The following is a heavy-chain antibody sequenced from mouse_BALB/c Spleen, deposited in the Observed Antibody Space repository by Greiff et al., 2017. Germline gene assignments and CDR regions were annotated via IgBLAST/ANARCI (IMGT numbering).Heavy chain of an antibody. CDR1: GFTFSDYG. V-gene: IGHV5-15*02. CDR3: ATGGYSSFAY. J-gene: IGHJ3*01. Sequence: EVHLVESGGGLVQPGGSRKLSCAASGFTFSDYGMAWVRQAPGQGPEWVAFISNLAYSIYYADTVTGRITITRENAKNTLYLKMSSLRSEDTAMYYCATGGYSSFAYWGQGTLVTVSA. CDR2: ISNLAYSI. D-gene: IGHD2-3*01.